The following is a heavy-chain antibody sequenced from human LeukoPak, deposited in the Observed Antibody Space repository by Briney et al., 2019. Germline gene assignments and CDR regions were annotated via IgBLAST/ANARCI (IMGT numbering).Heavy chain of an antibody. D-gene: IGHD3-9*01. V-gene: IGHV3-23*01. CDR3: AKEYYDILTGYYYFDY. J-gene: IGHJ4*02. CDR1: GFTFSSYA. CDR2: ISGSGVSI. Sequence: GGSLRLSCAASGFTFSSYAMSWVRQAPGKGLEWVSAISGSGVSIYYADSVKGRFTISRDSSKNTLYLQMNSLRAEDTAVYYCAKEYYDILTGYYYFDYWGQGTLVTVSS.